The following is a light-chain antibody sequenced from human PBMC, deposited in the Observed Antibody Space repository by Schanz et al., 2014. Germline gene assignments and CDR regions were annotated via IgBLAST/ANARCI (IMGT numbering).Light chain of an antibody. CDR1: QSVSSN. CDR2: GAS. J-gene: IGKJ1*01. CDR3: QHYSLSPL. V-gene: IGKV3D-15*01. Sequence: EIVMTQSPATLSVSPGERATLSCRASQSVSSNLAWYQQKPGQAPRLLIYGASNRATGIPDRFSGSGSETDFTLTISRLEPEDFAVYYCQHYSLSPLFGQGTKVDI.